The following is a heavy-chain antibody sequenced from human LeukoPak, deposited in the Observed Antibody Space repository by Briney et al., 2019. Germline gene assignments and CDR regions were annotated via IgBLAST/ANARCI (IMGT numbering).Heavy chain of an antibody. Sequence: SGTLSLTCAVSGGSISSSHWWSWVRQPPGKGLEWIGEIHQTGSTNYNPSLRSRGSISLDKAKSQFTLNLNSVTAADTAVYYCASSDYYRLDHWGQGILVTVSS. CDR2: IHQTGST. CDR1: GGSISSSHW. CDR3: ASSDYYRLDH. V-gene: IGHV4-4*02. J-gene: IGHJ4*02. D-gene: IGHD6-25*01.